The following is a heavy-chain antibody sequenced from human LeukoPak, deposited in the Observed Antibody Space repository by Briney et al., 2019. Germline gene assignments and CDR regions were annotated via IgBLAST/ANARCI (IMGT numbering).Heavy chain of an antibody. V-gene: IGHV3-49*04. CDR1: GFTFGHSA. CDR3: TRDSRHLDRAFDV. D-gene: IGHD1-1*01. CDR2: IRRKANGGTT. Sequence: GGSLRLSVTASGFTFGHSAASSGRRAAGKRREWVGFIRRKANGGTTEYAEPVKGRFTISRDDSKSIAYLQMHSLKTEDTAVYYCTRDSRHLDRAFDVWGQGTMVTISS. J-gene: IGHJ3*01.